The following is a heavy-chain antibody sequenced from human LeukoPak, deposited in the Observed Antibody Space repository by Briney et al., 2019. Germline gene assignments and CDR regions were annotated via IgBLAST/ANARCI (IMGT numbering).Heavy chain of an antibody. V-gene: IGHV3-73*01. CDR1: GFTFSGSG. CDR3: TRAVAGDRHNWFDP. Sequence: GGSPRLSCGASGFTFSGSGIHWVRRASGKGLEWVGRIRRKSNNYATAYAASVKGRFTISRDDSKSTAYLQMNSLKTEDTAVYYCTRAVAGDRHNWFDPWGQGTLVTVSS. J-gene: IGHJ5*02. D-gene: IGHD6-19*01. CDR2: IRRKSNNYAT.